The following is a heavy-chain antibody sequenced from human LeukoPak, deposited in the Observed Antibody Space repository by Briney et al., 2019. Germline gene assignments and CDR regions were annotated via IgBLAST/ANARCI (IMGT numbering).Heavy chain of an antibody. Sequence: SETLSLTCTVSGGSISSSSYYWGWIRQPPGKGLEWIVSIYYSGSTYHNPSLKSRVTISVDTSKNQFSLKLSSVTAADTAVYYCASMVRGVIIKIYYFDYWGQGTLVTVSS. V-gene: IGHV4-39*01. D-gene: IGHD3-10*01. CDR1: GGSISSSSYY. CDR3: ASMVRGVIIKIYYFDY. CDR2: IYYSGST. J-gene: IGHJ4*02.